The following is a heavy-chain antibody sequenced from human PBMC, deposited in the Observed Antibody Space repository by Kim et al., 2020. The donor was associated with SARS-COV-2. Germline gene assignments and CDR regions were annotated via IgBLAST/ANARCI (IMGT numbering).Heavy chain of an antibody. CDR2: ISSSGSTI. Sequence: GGSLRLSCAASGFTFSSYEMNWVRQAPGKGLEWVSYISSSGSTIYYADSVKGRFTISRDNAKNSLYLQMNSLRAEDTAVYYCARDRGGRALRFFPSQPPSTWGYLGQGTLVTVSS. D-gene: IGHD3-3*01. CDR3: ARDRGGRALRFFPSQPPSTWGY. CDR1: GFTFSSYE. J-gene: IGHJ4*02. V-gene: IGHV3-48*03.